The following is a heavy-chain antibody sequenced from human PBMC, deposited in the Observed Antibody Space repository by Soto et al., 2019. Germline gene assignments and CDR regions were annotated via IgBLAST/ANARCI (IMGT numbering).Heavy chain of an antibody. CDR1: GYTFNTYW. J-gene: IGHJ3*01. CDR2: IYPGDSDT. D-gene: IGHD2-21*01. V-gene: IGHV5-51*01. Sequence: GESLKISCKGSGYTFNTYWIGWVRQMPGKGLEWMGFIYPGDSDTTYSPSFQGQVTISVDKSISTAYLQWSSLKVSDSAIYYCARHKLWVATINNDAFGVWSQGTKVTV. CDR3: ARHKLWVATINNDAFGV.